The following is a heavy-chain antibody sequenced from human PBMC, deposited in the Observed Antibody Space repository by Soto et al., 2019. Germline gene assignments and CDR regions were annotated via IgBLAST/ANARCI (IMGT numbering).Heavy chain of an antibody. CDR3: ARGGSPYVWFNEF. CDR2: IIPVFGTT. CDR1: GGLFSSFA. D-gene: IGHD3-16*01. V-gene: IGHV1-69*13. Sequence: SVKVSCKDSGGLFSSFAISWVRQAPGQGLEWLGGIIPVFGTTNYAENFQDRVTITADESTNTAYMELSSLTSGDTAIYYCARGGSPYVWFNEFWGQGTLVTVSS. J-gene: IGHJ4*02.